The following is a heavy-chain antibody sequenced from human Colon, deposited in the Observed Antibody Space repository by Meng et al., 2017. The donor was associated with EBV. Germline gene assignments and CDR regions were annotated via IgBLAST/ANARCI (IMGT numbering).Heavy chain of an antibody. CDR3: GTLKYTSGFYGPAY. CDR1: GYTFTRYP. J-gene: IGHJ4*02. V-gene: IGHV7-4-1*02. CDR2: ISTNTGNP. Sequence: QVQLLQSGSELKKPVASVKVSCKASGYTFTRYPMNWVRQAPGQGLEWMGWISTNTGNPTYAQGFTGRFVFSVDTSVSTAYLQISSLKAEDTAVYYCGTLKYTSGFYGPAYWGQGALVTVSS. D-gene: IGHD6-19*01.